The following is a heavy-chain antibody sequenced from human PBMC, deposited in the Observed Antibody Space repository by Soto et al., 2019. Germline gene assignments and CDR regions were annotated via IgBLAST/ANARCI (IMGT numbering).Heavy chain of an antibody. Sequence: EVQLVESGGALVQPGGSLRLSCAASGFTFDDYAMHWVRLAPGKGLEWVSGVSWNSGNIAYADSVRGRFTISRDNAKNSVHLQMNSLRGDDTALYYCAKPRDLGKCGGCPDNVPFDPWGQGTLVTVSS. CDR2: VSWNSGNI. J-gene: IGHJ5*02. D-gene: IGHD2-21*01. CDR3: AKPRDLGKCGGCPDNVPFDP. V-gene: IGHV3-9*01. CDR1: GFTFDDYA.